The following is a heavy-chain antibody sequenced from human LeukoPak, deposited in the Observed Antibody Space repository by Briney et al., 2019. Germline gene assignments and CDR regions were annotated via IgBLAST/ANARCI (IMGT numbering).Heavy chain of an antibody. J-gene: IGHJ4*02. D-gene: IGHD3-22*01. CDR3: AKDVTSGYSPLDY. CDR1: GFTFTNYG. V-gene: IGHV3-33*06. Sequence: PGGSLILSCAASGFTFTNYGMHWVRQAPGKGLEWVAVIWYDGSNKYYADSVKGRFTISRDNSKNTLYLQTNSLRAEDTAVYYCAKDVTSGYSPLDYWGQGTLVTVSS. CDR2: IWYDGSNK.